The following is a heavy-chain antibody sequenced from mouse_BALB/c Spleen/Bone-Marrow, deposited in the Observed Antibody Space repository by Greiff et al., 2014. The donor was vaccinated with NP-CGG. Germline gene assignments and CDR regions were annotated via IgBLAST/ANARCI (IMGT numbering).Heavy chain of an antibody. CDR3: ARSRGNYLYYAMDY. D-gene: IGHD2-1*01. Sequence: EVQVVESGGGLVQPGGSRKLSCAASGFTFSSFGMHWVRQAPEKGLEWVAYISSGSSTIYYANTVKGRFTISRDNPKNTLFLQMTRLRSEDTAMYYCARSRGNYLYYAMDYWGQGTSVTVSS. J-gene: IGHJ4*01. CDR1: GFTFSSFG. CDR2: ISSGSSTI. V-gene: IGHV5-17*02.